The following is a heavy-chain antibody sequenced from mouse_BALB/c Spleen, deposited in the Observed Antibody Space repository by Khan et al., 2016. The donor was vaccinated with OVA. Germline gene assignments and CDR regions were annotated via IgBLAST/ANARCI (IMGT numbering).Heavy chain of an antibody. CDR1: GYTFTDYD. J-gene: IGHJ4*01. Sequence: VQLKQSGPELVKPGASVKIACKASGYTFTDYDMDWVKKSLGKSLEWIGDINSKNGDSIYNQKFRGKATLTVDKSSSTAYLELRSLTSEDTAVFDCARYYRYGYVMDFGGQGTSVTVSS. CDR2: INSKNGDS. V-gene: IGHV1-18*01. D-gene: IGHD2-14*01. CDR3: ARYYRYGYVMDF.